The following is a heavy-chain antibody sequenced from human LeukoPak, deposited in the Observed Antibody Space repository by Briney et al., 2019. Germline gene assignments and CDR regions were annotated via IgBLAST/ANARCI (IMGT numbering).Heavy chain of an antibody. CDR2: IIPIFGTA. V-gene: IGHV1-69*05. Sequence: SVKVSCKASGGTFSSYAISWVRQAPGQGLEWMGGIIPIFGTANYAQKFQGRVTITTDESTSTAYMELSSLRSEDTAVYYRASTTGTTTFNWFDPWGQGTLVTVSS. J-gene: IGHJ5*02. D-gene: IGHD1-1*01. CDR3: ASTTGTTTFNWFDP. CDR1: GGTFSSYA.